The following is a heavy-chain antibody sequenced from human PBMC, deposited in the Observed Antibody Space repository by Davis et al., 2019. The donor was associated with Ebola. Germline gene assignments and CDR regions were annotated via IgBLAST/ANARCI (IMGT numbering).Heavy chain of an antibody. Sequence: PGGSLRLSCAASGFTFSSYWMSWVRQAPGKGLEWVSSISSDSDYIYYADSAKGRFTISRDNAKNSLYLQMNSLRAEDTAVYYCARDRPLDFFFGDYYGMDVWGQGTTVTVSS. CDR1: GFTFSSYW. CDR3: ARDRPLDFFFGDYYGMDV. D-gene: IGHD3-16*01. J-gene: IGHJ6*02. CDR2: ISSDSDYI. V-gene: IGHV3-21*01.